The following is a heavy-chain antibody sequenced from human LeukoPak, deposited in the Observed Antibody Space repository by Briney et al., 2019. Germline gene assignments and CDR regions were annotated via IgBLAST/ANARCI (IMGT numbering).Heavy chain of an antibody. V-gene: IGHV3-23*01. CDR2: ISGSGGST. Sequence: GGSLRVSCAASGFTFSAYAMSWVRQAPGKGLEWVSGISGSGGSTYYADSVRGRFTISRDNSKNTLYLQTNSLRAEDTALYYCAKDLSPVDYRHDYWGQGTLVTVSS. CDR1: GFTFSAYA. J-gene: IGHJ4*02. D-gene: IGHD4-11*01. CDR3: AKDLSPVDYRHDY.